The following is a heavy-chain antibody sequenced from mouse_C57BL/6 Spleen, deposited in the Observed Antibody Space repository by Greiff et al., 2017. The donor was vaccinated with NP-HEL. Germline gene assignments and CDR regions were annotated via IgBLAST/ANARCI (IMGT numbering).Heavy chain of an antibody. J-gene: IGHJ3*01. CDR3: ARSFDYDEAY. CDR1: GYTFTSYW. Sequence: QVQLQQPGAELVKPGASVKMSCKASGYTFTSYWITWVKQRPGQGLERIGDIYPGSGRTNYNEKFKSKATLTVDTSSSTAYMQRSSLTSEDSAVYYCARSFDYDEAYWGQGTLVTVAA. D-gene: IGHD2-4*01. CDR2: IYPGSGRT. V-gene: IGHV1-55*01.